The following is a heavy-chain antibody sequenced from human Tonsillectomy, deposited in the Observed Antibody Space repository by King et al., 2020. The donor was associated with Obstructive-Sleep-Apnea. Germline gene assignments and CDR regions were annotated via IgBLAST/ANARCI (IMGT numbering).Heavy chain of an antibody. Sequence: VQLVESGAEVKKPGASVKVSCKASGYTFTSYGITWVRQAPGQGLEWMGWISAYNGNTNYAQKLQGRVTMTTDTSTSTAYMELRSLRSDDTAVYYCARDRHNWNTEKYYYGMDVWGQGTTVTVSS. J-gene: IGHJ6*02. V-gene: IGHV1-18*04. D-gene: IGHD1/OR15-1a*01. CDR2: ISAYNGNT. CDR1: GYTFTSYG. CDR3: ARDRHNWNTEKYYYGMDV.